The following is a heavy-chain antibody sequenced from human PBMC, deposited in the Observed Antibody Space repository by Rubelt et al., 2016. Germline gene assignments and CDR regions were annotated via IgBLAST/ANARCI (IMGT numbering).Heavy chain of an antibody. CDR3: ARNELSSGWYVGSY. V-gene: IGHV4-39*01. CDR2: IYYSGCT. Sequence: QVQLQQWGAGLLKPSETLSLTCAVSGCSISSSSYYWGWIRQPPGKGLEWIGSIYYSGCTFYNPSLKSRVTISVDTSKNQFCLKLSSVTAADTAVYYCARNELSSGWYVGSYWGQGTLVTVSS. CDR1: GCSISSSSYY. J-gene: IGHJ4*02. D-gene: IGHD6-19*01.